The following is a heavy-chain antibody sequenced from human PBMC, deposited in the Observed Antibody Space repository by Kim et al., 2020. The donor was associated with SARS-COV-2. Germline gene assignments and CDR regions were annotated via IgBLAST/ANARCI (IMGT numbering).Heavy chain of an antibody. CDR2: INHSGST. V-gene: IGHV4-34*01. CDR3: ASAYYDFWSGPRWFDP. CDR1: GGSFSGYY. D-gene: IGHD3-3*01. Sequence: SETLSLTCAVYGGSFSGYYWSWIRQPPGKGLEWIGEINHSGSTNYNPSLKSRVTISVDTSKNQFSLKLSSVTAADTAVYYCASAYYDFWSGPRWFDPWGQGTLVTVSS. J-gene: IGHJ5*02.